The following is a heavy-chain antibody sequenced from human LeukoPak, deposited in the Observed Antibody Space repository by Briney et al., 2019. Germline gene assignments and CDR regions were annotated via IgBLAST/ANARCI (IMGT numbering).Heavy chain of an antibody. V-gene: IGHV1-18*01. J-gene: IGHJ4*02. D-gene: IGHD2-15*01. CDR3: ARVPSGGPFDY. Sequence: ASVKVSCKASGYSFSSYGISWVRQAPGQGLEWMGWISAYNGNTNYAQRLQGRVTMTTDTSTSTVYMELRSLTSDDTAVYYCARVPSGGPFDYWGQGTLVTVSS. CDR2: ISAYNGNT. CDR1: GYSFSSYG.